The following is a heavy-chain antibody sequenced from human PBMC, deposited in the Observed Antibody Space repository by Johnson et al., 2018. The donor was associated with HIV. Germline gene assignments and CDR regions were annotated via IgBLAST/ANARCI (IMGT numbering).Heavy chain of an antibody. CDR3: AKSIAAAGTNAFDI. D-gene: IGHD6-13*01. J-gene: IGHJ3*02. Sequence: VQLVESGGGVVQPGRSLRLSCAASGFTVSNNYMTWVRQAPGKGLEWVSLIYSGGSTYYADSVKGRFTISRDNSKNTLYLQMNSLRAEDTAVYYCAKSIAAAGTNAFDIWGQGTMVTVSS. CDR2: IYSGGST. V-gene: IGHV3-66*01. CDR1: GFTVSNNY.